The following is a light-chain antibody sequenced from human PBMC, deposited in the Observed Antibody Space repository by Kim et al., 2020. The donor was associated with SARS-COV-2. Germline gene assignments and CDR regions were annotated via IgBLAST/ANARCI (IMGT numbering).Light chain of an antibody. J-gene: IGKJ5*01. V-gene: IGKV3-11*01. CDR1: SNY. Sequence: SNYLAWYQQKPGQAPRLLIYDTSNRATGIPARFSGSGSGTDFTLTTSSPEPEDFAVYYCQQRSKWPITFGQGTRLEIK. CDR3: QQRSKWPIT. CDR2: DTS.